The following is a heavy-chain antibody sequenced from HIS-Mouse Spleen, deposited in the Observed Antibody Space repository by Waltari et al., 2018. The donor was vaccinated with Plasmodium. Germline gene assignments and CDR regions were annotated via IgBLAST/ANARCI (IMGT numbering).Heavy chain of an antibody. V-gene: IGHV3-7*01. D-gene: IGHD6-13*01. J-gene: IGHJ2*01. CDR2: RKQDGSEK. CDR1: GFTFSSYW. Sequence: EVQLVESGGGLVQPGGSLRLPCAASGFTFSSYWMSWVRQAPGKGREWVANRKQDGSEKYYVDSVKGRFTISRDNAKNSLYLQMNSLRAEDTAVYYCASSWYWYFDLWGRRTLVTVSS. CDR3: ASSWYWYFDL.